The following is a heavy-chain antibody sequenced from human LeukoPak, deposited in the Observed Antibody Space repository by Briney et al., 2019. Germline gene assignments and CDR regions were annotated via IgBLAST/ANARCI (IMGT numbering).Heavy chain of an antibody. D-gene: IGHD3-16*02. J-gene: IGHJ3*02. CDR2: IKQDGSEK. CDR3: ARAHYDYVWGSYRYSPDAFDI. Sequence: GSLRLSCAASGFTFSSYWMSWVRRAPGKGLEGVANIKQDGSEKYYGDSVKGRFTISRDNAKNSLYLQMNSLRAEDTAVYYCARAHYDYVWGSYRYSPDAFDIWGQGTMVTVSS. CDR1: GFTFSSYW. V-gene: IGHV3-7*01.